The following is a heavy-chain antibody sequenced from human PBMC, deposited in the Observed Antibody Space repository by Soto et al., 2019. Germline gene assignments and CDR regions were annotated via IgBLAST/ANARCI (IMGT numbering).Heavy chain of an antibody. D-gene: IGHD3-10*01. J-gene: IGHJ5*02. Sequence: GASVKVSCKASGYTFTSYAMHWVRQAPGQRLEWMGWINAGNGNTKYSQKFQGRVTITRDTSASTAYMELSSLRSEDTAVYYCARDVVEWFGELLYSSWFDPWGQGTLVTSPQ. CDR3: ARDVVEWFGELLYSSWFDP. CDR2: INAGNGNT. CDR1: GYTFTSYA. V-gene: IGHV1-3*01.